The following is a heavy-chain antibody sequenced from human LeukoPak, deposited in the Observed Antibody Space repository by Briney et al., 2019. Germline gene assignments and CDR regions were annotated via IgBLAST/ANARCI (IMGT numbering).Heavy chain of an antibody. Sequence: PGGSLRLSCAASGFFFSNYDMNWVRQAPGKGLEWVSGLSSSGGSIFYADSVKGRFTISRDNSKNTVYLQMNSLRGEDTAIYYCARGVTVTTDYWGQGTLVTVSS. J-gene: IGHJ4*02. CDR2: LSSSGGSI. CDR1: GFFFSNYD. V-gene: IGHV3-23*01. CDR3: ARGVTVTTDY. D-gene: IGHD4-17*01.